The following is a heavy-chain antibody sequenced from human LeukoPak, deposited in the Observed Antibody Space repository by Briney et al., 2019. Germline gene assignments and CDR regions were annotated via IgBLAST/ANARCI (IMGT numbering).Heavy chain of an antibody. CDR2: ISGSGGST. J-gene: IGHJ4*02. Sequence: PGGSLRLSCAAPGFTFGSYAMSWVRQAPGKGLEWVSAISGSGGSTYHADSVKGRFTISRDNSKNTLYLQMNSLRAEDTAVYYCAKAGPLGSSGATYEEDWGQGTLVTVSS. CDR3: AKAGPLGSSGATYEED. V-gene: IGHV3-23*01. CDR1: GFTFGSYA. D-gene: IGHD6-19*01.